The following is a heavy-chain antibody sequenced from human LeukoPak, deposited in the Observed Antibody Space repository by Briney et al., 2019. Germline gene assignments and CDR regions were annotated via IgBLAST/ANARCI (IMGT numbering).Heavy chain of an antibody. CDR1: GDSVPSYSAG. CDR3: GRDIGAAIGH. V-gene: IGHV6-1*01. CDR2: TYYRSKWYN. D-gene: IGHD6-13*01. J-gene: IGHJ4*02. Sequence: SQTLSLTCAISGDSVPSYSAGWNWIRQSPSRGLEWLGRTYYRSKWYNEYALSVRSQITISPDTSKNQVSLQLNSVTPDDTAFYYCGRDIGAAIGHWGQGTLVTVSS.